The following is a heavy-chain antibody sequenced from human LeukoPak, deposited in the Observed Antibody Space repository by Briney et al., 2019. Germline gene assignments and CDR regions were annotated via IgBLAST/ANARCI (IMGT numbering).Heavy chain of an antibody. J-gene: IGHJ4*02. CDR3: ARLNYDILTGYYYFDY. CDR1: GGSISNTSYY. D-gene: IGHD3-9*01. Sequence: PSETLSLTCTVSGGSISNTSYYWGWIRQPPGKGVEWIGSIYYSGTTYYNPSLKSRVTISVDTSKNQFSLKLSSVTAADTAVYYCARLNYDILTGYYYFDYWGQGTLVTVSS. V-gene: IGHV4-39*07. CDR2: IYYSGTT.